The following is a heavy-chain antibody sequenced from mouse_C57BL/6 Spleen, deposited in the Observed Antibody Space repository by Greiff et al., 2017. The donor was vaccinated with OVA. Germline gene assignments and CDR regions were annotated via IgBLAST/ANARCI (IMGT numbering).Heavy chain of an antibody. CDR3: ARWEITTVSYYFDY. D-gene: IGHD1-1*01. CDR2: IYPGSGST. CDR1: GYTFTSYW. J-gene: IGHJ2*01. Sequence: QVQLQQPGAELVKPGASVKMSCKASGYTFTSYWITWVKQRPGQGLEWIGDIYPGSGSTNYNEKLKSKATLTVDTSSSTAYMQLSSLISEDSAVYYCARWEITTVSYYFDYWGQGTTLTVSS. V-gene: IGHV1-55*01.